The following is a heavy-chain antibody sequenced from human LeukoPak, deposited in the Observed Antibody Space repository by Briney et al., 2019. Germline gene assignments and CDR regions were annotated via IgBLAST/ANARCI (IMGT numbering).Heavy chain of an antibody. Sequence: ASVKVSCKASGGTFSSYAISWVRPAPGQGLEWMGGIIPIFGTANYAQKFQGRVTITADESTSTAYMELSSLRSEDTAVYYCARAGVAVASGGWFDPWGQGTLVTVSS. CDR3: ARAGVAVASGGWFDP. V-gene: IGHV1-69*13. J-gene: IGHJ5*02. D-gene: IGHD6-19*01. CDR2: IIPIFGTA. CDR1: GGTFSSYA.